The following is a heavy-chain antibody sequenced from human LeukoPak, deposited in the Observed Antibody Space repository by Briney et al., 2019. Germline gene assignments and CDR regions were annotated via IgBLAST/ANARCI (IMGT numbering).Heavy chain of an antibody. CDR2: ISSGTSYI. V-gene: IGHV3-21*01. CDR3: ARDLNDAFDI. CDR1: GFTSSIYS. Sequence: GGSLRLSCAASGFTSSIYSMNWVRQAPGKGLERVSSISSGTSYIYYADSVKGRFTISRDNARNSLYLQMNSLRAEDTAVYYCARDLNDAFDIWGQGTMVTVSS. J-gene: IGHJ3*02.